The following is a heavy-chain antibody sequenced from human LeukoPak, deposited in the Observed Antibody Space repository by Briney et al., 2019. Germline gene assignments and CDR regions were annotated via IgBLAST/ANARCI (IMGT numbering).Heavy chain of an antibody. D-gene: IGHD5-24*01. CDR2: IYHSGST. V-gene: IGHV4-39*07. CDR3: ARGGEMASAFDI. Sequence: PSETLSLTCTVSGGSISSSSYYWGWIRQPPGKGLEWIGYIYHSGSTYYNPSLKSRVTISVDRSKNQFSLKLSSVTAADTAVYYCARGGEMASAFDIWGQGTMVTVSS. CDR1: GGSISSSSYY. J-gene: IGHJ3*02.